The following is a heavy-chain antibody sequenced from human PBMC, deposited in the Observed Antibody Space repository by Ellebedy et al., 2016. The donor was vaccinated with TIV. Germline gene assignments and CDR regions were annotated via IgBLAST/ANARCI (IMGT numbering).Heavy chain of an antibody. CDR2: INPNSGGT. Sequence: ASVKVSXKASGYTFTGYYMHWVRQAPGQGLKWMGWINPNSGGTNYAQKFQGRVTMTRDTSISTAYMELSRLRSDDTAVYYCARDISSSSEDYGMDVWGQGTTVTVSS. J-gene: IGHJ6*02. CDR1: GYTFTGYY. D-gene: IGHD6-6*01. CDR3: ARDISSSSEDYGMDV. V-gene: IGHV1-2*02.